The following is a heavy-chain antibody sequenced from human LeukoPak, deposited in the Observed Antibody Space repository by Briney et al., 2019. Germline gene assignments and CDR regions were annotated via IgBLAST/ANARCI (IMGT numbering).Heavy chain of an antibody. Sequence: PSETLSLTCTVSGGSISGYYWSWIRQPPGKGLEWIGYIYYSGSSNYNPSLKSRVTMSVDTSKNHFSLKLSSVTAADTAVYYCASGFRGQLGYFDYWGQGTLVTVSS. V-gene: IGHV4-59*01. D-gene: IGHD1-1*01. CDR3: ASGFRGQLGYFDY. CDR2: IYYSGSS. J-gene: IGHJ4*02. CDR1: GGSISGYY.